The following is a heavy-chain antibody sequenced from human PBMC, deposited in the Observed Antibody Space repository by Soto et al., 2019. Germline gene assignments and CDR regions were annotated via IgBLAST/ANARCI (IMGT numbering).Heavy chain of an antibody. Sequence: GESLKISCKGSGYIFTSYWIGWVRQMPGKGLEWMGIIYPGDSDIRYSPSFQSQVTISAGKSISTAYLQWSSLKASDTAMYYCARVIVGPTGWIDYWGQGTLVTAPQ. J-gene: IGHJ4*01. D-gene: IGHD1-26*01. CDR1: GYIFTSYW. CDR3: ARVIVGPTGWIDY. V-gene: IGHV5-51*01. CDR2: IYPGDSDI.